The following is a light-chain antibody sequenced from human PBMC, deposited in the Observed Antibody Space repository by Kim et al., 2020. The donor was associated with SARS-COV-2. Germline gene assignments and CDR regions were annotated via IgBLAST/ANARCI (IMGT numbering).Light chain of an antibody. CDR1: QSVLYSSNDKNY. CDR2: WTS. J-gene: IGKJ4*01. CDR3: QQYFEPPLT. Sequence: DIVMTQSPDSLTVSLGERATINCKSSQSVLYSSNDKNYLAWYQQKPGQPPKLLIHWTSTRESGVPDRISSSGSGTDFTLTISSLQAEDEAVYYCQQYFEPPLTFGGGTEVDIK. V-gene: IGKV4-1*01.